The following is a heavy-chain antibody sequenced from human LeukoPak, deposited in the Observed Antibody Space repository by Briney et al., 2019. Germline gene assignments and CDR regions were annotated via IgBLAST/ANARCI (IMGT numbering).Heavy chain of an antibody. D-gene: IGHD3-22*01. J-gene: IGHJ4*02. CDR1: GGSFNSYY. V-gene: IGHV4-59*08. Sequence: SETLSLTCTVSGGSFNSYYWSWIRQPPGKGLECIGYIHYTGSTNYNPSLKSRVTISVDTSKNQFSLKLSSVTAADTAVYYCARLVRGVVVVARGVTFDYWGQGTLVTVSS. CDR2: IHYTGST. CDR3: ARLVRGVVVVARGVTFDY.